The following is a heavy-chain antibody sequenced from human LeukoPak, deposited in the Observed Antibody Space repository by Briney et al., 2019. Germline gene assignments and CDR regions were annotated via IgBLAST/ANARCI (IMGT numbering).Heavy chain of an antibody. D-gene: IGHD3-10*01. V-gene: IGHV3-30*05. CDR2: ISYDGSNK. J-gene: IGHJ6*02. CDR3: ASQGGLLWFGELSGGMDV. CDR1: GFTFSSYW. Sequence: GGSLRLSCAASGFTFSSYWMNWVRQAPGKGLEWVAFISYDGSNKYYADSVKGRFTISRDNSKNTLYLQMNSLRAEGTAVYYCASQGGLLWFGELSGGMDVWGQGTTVTVSS.